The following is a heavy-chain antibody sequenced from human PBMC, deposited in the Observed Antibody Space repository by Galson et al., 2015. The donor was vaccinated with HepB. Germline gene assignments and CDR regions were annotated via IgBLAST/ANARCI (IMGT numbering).Heavy chain of an antibody. CDR3: ARNPARTGDSDP. CDR1: GYTFTNYD. CDR2: MDPNTGNT. D-gene: IGHD1/OR15-1a*01. Sequence: SVKVSCKASGYTFTNYDINWVRQATGQGPEWLGWMDPNTGNTGYAQKFQGRVSLTRDTSIETAYMELSSLTYEDTAVYYCARNPARTGDSDPWGQGTLVIVSS. J-gene: IGHJ5*02. V-gene: IGHV1-8*01.